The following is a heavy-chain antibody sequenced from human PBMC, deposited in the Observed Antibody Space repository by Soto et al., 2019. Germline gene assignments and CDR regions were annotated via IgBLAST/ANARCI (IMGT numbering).Heavy chain of an antibody. CDR3: ARDFIAAADPG. CDR1: GFTFSSYS. D-gene: IGHD6-13*01. Sequence: PGGSLRLSCAASGFTFSSYSMNWVRQAPGKGLEWVSYISSSSTIYYADSVKGRFTISRDNAKNSLYLQMNSLRDEDTAVYYCARDFIAAADPGWGQGXLVTVYS. CDR2: ISSSSTI. J-gene: IGHJ4*02. V-gene: IGHV3-48*02.